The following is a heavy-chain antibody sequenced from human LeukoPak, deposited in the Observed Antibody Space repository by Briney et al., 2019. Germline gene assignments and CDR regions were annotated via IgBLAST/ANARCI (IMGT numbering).Heavy chain of an antibody. CDR1: GFTFSSYG. CDR2: ISYDGSNK. V-gene: IGHV3-30*18. Sequence: GGSLSLSCAASGFTFSSYGMHWVRQAPGKGLEWVAVISYDGSNKYHADSVKGRFTISIDNSRNTLYLQMNSLRTEDTAVYYCAKAVTTVYHYGMDVWGQGTTVTVSS. CDR3: AKAVTTVYHYGMDV. D-gene: IGHD4-11*01. J-gene: IGHJ6*02.